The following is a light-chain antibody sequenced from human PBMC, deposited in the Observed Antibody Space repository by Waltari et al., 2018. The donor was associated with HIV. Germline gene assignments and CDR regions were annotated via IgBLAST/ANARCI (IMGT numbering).Light chain of an antibody. J-gene: IGKJ3*01. CDR1: QSLLHSNGYNY. CDR3: MQALQTQFT. CDR2: LGS. V-gene: IGKV2-28*01. Sequence: DIVMTQSPLSLPVTPGEPASISCRSSQSLLHSNGYNYLDWYLQKPGQSPQLLIYLGSNRASGVPDRFSGSGSGTDFTLKISRVEAEDVWVYYCMQALQTQFTFGPGTKVDIK.